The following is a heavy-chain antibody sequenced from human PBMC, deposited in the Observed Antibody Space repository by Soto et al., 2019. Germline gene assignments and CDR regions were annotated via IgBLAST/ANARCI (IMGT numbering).Heavy chain of an antibody. CDR2: IVGSVGIT. Sequence: QLLQSGGGLVQPGGSLTLSCAASGFTFVTTDMSWGRQAPGEGLEWVSTIVGSVGITYYADSVKGRFTISRDNFRNTVFLQMNSKGGEDKALYLCVKNSGLIKTWGQSALVTVCS. J-gene: IGHJ5*02. CDR1: GFTFVTTD. CDR3: VKNSGLIKT. D-gene: IGHD3-10*01. V-gene: IGHV3-23*01.